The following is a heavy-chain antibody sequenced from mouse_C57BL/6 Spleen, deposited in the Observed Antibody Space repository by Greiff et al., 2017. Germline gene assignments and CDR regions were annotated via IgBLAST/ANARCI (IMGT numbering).Heavy chain of an antibody. CDR2: INPNNGGT. CDR3: ASFLFAY. J-gene: IGHJ3*01. CDR1: GYTFTDYN. V-gene: IGHV1-18*01. Sequence: VQLKQSGPELVKPGASVKISCKASGYTFTDYNMDWVKQSPGKSLEWIGDINPNNGGTIYNQKFKGKATLTADKSSSTAYMELRSLTSEDTAVYYCASFLFAYWGQGTLVTVSA.